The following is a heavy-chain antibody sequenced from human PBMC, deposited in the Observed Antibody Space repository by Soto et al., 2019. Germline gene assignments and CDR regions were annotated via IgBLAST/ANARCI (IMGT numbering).Heavy chain of an antibody. D-gene: IGHD1-20*01. CDR1: GGSISSGGYY. CDR2: IYYSGST. CDR3: ARVRYNWNYVDY. V-gene: IGHV4-31*03. Sequence: PSETLSLTCTVSGGSISSGGYYWSWIRQHPGKGLEWIGYIYYSGSTYYNPSLKSRVTISVDTSKDQFSLKLSSVTAADTAVYYCARVRYNWNYVDYWGQGTLVTVSS. J-gene: IGHJ4*02.